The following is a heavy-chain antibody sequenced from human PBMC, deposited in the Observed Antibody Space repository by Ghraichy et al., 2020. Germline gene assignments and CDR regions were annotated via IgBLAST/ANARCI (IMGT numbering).Heavy chain of an antibody. Sequence: SETLSLTCTVSGDSISSYYWSWIRQPPGKGLEWIGYLYHSGSTNYNPSLKSRVTISVDTSKTQFSLKLSSVTAADTAVYYCARALGYCSGGSCLGDNWFDPWGQGTLVTVSS. CDR1: GDSISSYY. CDR3: ARALGYCSGGSCLGDNWFDP. CDR2: LYHSGST. V-gene: IGHV4-59*08. D-gene: IGHD2-15*01. J-gene: IGHJ5*02.